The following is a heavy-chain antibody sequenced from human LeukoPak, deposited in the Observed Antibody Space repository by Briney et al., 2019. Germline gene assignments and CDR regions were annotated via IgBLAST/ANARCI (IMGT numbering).Heavy chain of an antibody. CDR1: GFTFSTYG. V-gene: IGHV3-30*18. D-gene: IGHD2-21*02. Sequence: GGSLRLSCAASGFTFSTYGMHWVRQAPGKGLEWVAGISNGGSYKYYADSEKGRFTISRDNTRNTLYLQMNSLRPDDTALYYCANPRGGDLGAFDTWGQGTMVAVSS. J-gene: IGHJ3*02. CDR2: ISNGGSYK. CDR3: ANPRGGDLGAFDT.